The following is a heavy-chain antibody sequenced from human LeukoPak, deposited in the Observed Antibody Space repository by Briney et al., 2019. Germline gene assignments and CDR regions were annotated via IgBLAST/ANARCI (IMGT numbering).Heavy chain of an antibody. CDR3: AKNYDDNSAIMVDDAFDI. CDR1: GGSFSGYY. J-gene: IGHJ3*02. D-gene: IGHD3-22*01. Sequence: SETLSLTCAVYGGSFSGYYWSWIRQPPGKGLEWIGEINHSGSTNYNPSLKSRVTISVDTSKDQFSLKLSSVTAADTAVYYCAKNYDDNSAIMVDDAFDIWGQGTMVTVSS. CDR2: INHSGST. V-gene: IGHV4-34*01.